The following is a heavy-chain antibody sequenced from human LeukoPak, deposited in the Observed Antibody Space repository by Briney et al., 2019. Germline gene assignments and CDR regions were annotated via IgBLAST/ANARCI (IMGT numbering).Heavy chain of an antibody. V-gene: IGHV3-21*01. J-gene: IGHJ6*03. D-gene: IGHD1-26*01. CDR3: ARRDSGSSLEENYYYTDV. CDR2: ISSSSSYI. CDR1: GFIFSSYS. Sequence: GGSLRLSCAASGFIFSSYSMNWVRQAPGKGLEWVSSISSSSSYIYYADSVKGRFTISRDNAKNSLYLQMDSLRAEDTAVDYSARRDSGSSLEENYYYTDVWGKGTTVTVSS.